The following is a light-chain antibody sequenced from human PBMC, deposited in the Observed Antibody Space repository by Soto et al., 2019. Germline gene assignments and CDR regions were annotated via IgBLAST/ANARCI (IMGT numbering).Light chain of an antibody. Sequence: DIQMTQSPSSLPASVGDRVTLTCRASQSIGTYLKWYQQKPGKAPKLLIYAASSLQSGVPSRLSGSGSGTDFTLTISSLQPEDFATYYCQQSDTSPYTFGQGTKLEIK. V-gene: IGKV1-39*01. CDR2: AAS. J-gene: IGKJ2*01. CDR1: QSIGTY. CDR3: QQSDTSPYT.